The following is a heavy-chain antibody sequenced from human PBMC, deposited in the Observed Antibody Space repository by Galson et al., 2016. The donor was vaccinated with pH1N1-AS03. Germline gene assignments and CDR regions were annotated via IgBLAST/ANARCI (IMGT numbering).Heavy chain of an antibody. Sequence: SLRLSCAVSGLSVAKNYMSWVRQAPGKGLEWVSSIYTGGDTFYTDSVRGRFTISRDDSKSTLYLQMNSLRAADTAMYYCARVDSSTYSDGWVPFDYWGQGTLVTGSS. CDR1: GLSVAKNY. J-gene: IGHJ4*02. D-gene: IGHD5-24*01. CDR2: IYTGGDT. V-gene: IGHV3-53*01. CDR3: ARVDSSTYSDGWVPFDY.